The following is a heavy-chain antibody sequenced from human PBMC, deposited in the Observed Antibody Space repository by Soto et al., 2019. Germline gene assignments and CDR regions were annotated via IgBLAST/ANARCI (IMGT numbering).Heavy chain of an antibody. CDR2: TKQDGSEG. J-gene: IGHJ6*03. CDR3: ARVGTTMTTVTRSGYYMDV. V-gene: IGHV3-7*01. Sequence: EVQLVESGGGLVQPGGSLRLSCAASGFTFGSYWMSWVRQAPGKGLEWVANTKQDGSEGYYADSVKGRFTISRDNAKNSLYLQMNSLSAEDTAVYYCARVGTTMTTVTRSGYYMDVWGKGTTVTVSS. CDR1: GFTFGSYW. D-gene: IGHD4-4*01.